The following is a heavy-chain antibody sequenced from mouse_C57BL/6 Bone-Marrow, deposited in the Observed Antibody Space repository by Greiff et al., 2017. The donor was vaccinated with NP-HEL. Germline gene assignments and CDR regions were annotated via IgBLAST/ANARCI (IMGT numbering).Heavy chain of an antibody. CDR2: IWRGGST. V-gene: IGHV2-5*01. Sequence: VKLVESGPGLVQPSQSLSITCTVSGFSLTSYGVHWVRQSPGKGLEWLGVIWRGGSTDYNAAFMSRLSITKDNSKSQVFFKMNSLQADDTTIYYCAKKEEYDGHWYFDVWGTGTTVTVSS. J-gene: IGHJ1*03. CDR3: AKKEEYDGHWYFDV. CDR1: GFSLTSYG. D-gene: IGHD2-3*01.